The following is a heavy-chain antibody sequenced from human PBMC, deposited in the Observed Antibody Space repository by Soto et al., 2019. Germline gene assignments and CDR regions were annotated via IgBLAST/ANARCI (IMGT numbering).Heavy chain of an antibody. CDR1: GGSFSGYY. CDR3: ARRADFWSGYYDFYFDY. Sequence: SETLSLTCAVYGGSFSGYYWSWIRQPPGKGLEWIGEINHSGSTNYNPSLKSRVTISVETSKNQFSLKLSSVTAADTAVYYCARRADFWSGYYDFYFDYWGQGTLVTVSS. J-gene: IGHJ4*02. D-gene: IGHD3-3*01. CDR2: INHSGST. V-gene: IGHV4-34*01.